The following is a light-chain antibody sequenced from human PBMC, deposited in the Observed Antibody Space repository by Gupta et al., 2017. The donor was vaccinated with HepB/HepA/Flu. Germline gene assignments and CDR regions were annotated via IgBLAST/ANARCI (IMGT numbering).Light chain of an antibody. J-gene: IGLJ1*01. V-gene: IGLV3-21*03. CDR1: NIGRKN. Sequence: SSVLTQSPSVSVAPGKTARIPCGGNNIGRKNVHWYQQRPGQAPVLVVLDESDRPSGIPERFSGSNSGNTATLTINRVEAGGEADYYCQVWDSSSDHYVFGGGTTVTVL. CDR3: QVWDSSSDHYV. CDR2: DES.